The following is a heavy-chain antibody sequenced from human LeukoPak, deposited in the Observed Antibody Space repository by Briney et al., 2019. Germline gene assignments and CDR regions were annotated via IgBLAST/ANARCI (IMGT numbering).Heavy chain of an antibody. Sequence: GGSLRLSCAASGFTFDDYAMHWVRHAPGKGLEWVSLISGDDGSTYYADSVKGRFTISRDNSKNSLYLQMNSLRTEDTALYCCANGGDSSGYAPLDYWGQGTLVTVSS. V-gene: IGHV3-43*02. D-gene: IGHD3-22*01. CDR1: GFTFDDYA. CDR2: ISGDDGST. J-gene: IGHJ4*02. CDR3: ANGGDSSGYAPLDY.